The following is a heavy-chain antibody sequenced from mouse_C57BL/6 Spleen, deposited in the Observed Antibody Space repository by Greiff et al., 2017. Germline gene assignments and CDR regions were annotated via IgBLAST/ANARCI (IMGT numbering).Heavy chain of an antibody. D-gene: IGHD2-1*01. CDR1: GFNIKDYY. Sequence: VQLQQSGAELVRPGASVKLSCTASGFNIKDYYMHWVKQRPEQGLEWIGRIDPEDGDTEYAPKFQGKATMTADTSSNTAYPQLSSLTSEDTAVYYCTTRGNYRDAWFAYWGQGTLVTVSA. V-gene: IGHV14-1*01. CDR2: IDPEDGDT. CDR3: TTRGNYRDAWFAY. J-gene: IGHJ3*01.